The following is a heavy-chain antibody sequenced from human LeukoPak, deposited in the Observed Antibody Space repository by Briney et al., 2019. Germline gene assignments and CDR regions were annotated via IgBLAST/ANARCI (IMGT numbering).Heavy chain of an antibody. D-gene: IGHD3-3*01. V-gene: IGHV3-66*01. Sequence: PGGSLRLSCTASGFSVSPAYMTWVRQAPGKGLEWVSSIYSDTEIHYADSVRARFSVSRDSSKNTVYLQMNSLRPEDTAVYFCAKDLSERFFEGTFDSWGQGSLVTVSS. CDR1: GFSVSPAY. CDR2: IYSDTEI. CDR3: AKDLSERFFEGTFDS. J-gene: IGHJ4*02.